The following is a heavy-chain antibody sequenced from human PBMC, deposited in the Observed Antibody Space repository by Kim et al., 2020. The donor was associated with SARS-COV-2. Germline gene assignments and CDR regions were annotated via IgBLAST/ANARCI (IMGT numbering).Heavy chain of an antibody. V-gene: IGHV1-18*01. CDR2: ISAYNGAT. CDR1: GYAFTSYG. Sequence: ASVKVSCKASGYAFTSYGIMWVRQAPGQGFEWLGWISAYNGATEYAPHLQGRLTLTTDKSTTTAYMELRSLTRDDTAVYYCTRSKSPTYWGRGTLVTVS. CDR3: TRSKSPTY. J-gene: IGHJ4*02.